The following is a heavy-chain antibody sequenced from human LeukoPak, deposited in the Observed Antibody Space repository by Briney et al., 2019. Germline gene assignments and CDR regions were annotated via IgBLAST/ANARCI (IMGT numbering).Heavy chain of an antibody. CDR3: ARDLGAVAGSFDY. CDR2: INAGNGNT. D-gene: IGHD6-19*01. CDR1: GYTFTSYA. V-gene: IGHV1-3*01. Sequence: ASVKVSCKASGYTFTSYAMHWVRQAPGQRLEWMGWINAGNGNTKYSQKFQGRVTITRDTSASTAYMELSSLRSEDTAVYYCARDLGAVAGSFDYWGQGTLVTVSS. J-gene: IGHJ4*02.